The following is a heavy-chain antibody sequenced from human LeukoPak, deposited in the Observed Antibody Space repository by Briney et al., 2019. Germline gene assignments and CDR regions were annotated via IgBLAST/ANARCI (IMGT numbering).Heavy chain of an antibody. CDR1: GYTFSTYD. Sequence: ASVKVSCKAFGYTFSTYDINWLRQASGQGLEWMGWMNPNSDNTGYVEKFQDRVTFTMNTSISTAYMELGSLRSEDTAVYYCARAGVAARPYPQHYYYYYYMDVWGQGTTVTVSS. CDR3: ARAGVAARPYPQHYYYYYYMDV. V-gene: IGHV1-8*03. D-gene: IGHD6-6*01. J-gene: IGHJ6*03. CDR2: MNPNSDNT.